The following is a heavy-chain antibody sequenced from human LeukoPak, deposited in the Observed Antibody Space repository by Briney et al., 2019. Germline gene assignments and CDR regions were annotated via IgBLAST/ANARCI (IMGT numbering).Heavy chain of an antibody. CDR1: GFTFSSYS. D-gene: IGHD4-11*01. Sequence: PGRSLRLSCAASGFTFSSYSMSWVRQAPGKGLGWVAVISYDGKSKNYADSVKGRFTISRDKSTLYLEMNNLRAEDTALYYCARDVGRDTITTEIAYWGQGTLVTVSS. CDR3: ARDVGRDTITTEIAY. V-gene: IGHV3-30*04. CDR2: ISYDGKSK. J-gene: IGHJ4*02.